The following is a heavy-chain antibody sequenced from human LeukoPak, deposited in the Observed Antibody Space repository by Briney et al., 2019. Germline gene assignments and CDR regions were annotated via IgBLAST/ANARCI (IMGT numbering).Heavy chain of an antibody. J-gene: IGHJ4*02. CDR2: IYHSGST. CDR1: GYSISSGYY. CDR3: AREAIRGPSDY. D-gene: IGHD1-26*01. Sequence: SETLSLTCTVSGYSISSGYYWGWIRQPPGKGLEWIGSIYHSGSTYYNPSLKSRVTISVDTSKNQFSLKLSSVTAADTAVYYCAREAIRGPSDYWGQGTLVTVSS. V-gene: IGHV4-38-2*02.